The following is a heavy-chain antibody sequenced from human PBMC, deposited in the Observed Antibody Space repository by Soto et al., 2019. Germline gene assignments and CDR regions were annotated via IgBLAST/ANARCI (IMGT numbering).Heavy chain of an antibody. CDR3: ARDLAYYDSSGYYYRAFDI. V-gene: IGHV1-18*01. Sequence: QVQLVQSGAEVKKPGASVKVSCKASGYTFTSYSISWVRQAPGQGLEWMGWISAYNGNTNYAQKLQGRVTMTTDTSTSTAYMELRSLRSDDTAVYYCARDLAYYDSSGYYYRAFDIWGQGTMVTVSS. J-gene: IGHJ3*02. CDR2: ISAYNGNT. CDR1: GYTFTSYS. D-gene: IGHD3-22*01.